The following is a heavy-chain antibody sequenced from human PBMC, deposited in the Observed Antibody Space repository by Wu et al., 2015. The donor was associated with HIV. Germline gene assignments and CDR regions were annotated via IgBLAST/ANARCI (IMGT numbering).Heavy chain of an antibody. J-gene: IGHJ5*02. CDR3: ARGGLAGGYCSSTSCRGWFDP. D-gene: IGHD2-2*01. CDR2: INPSGGST. Sequence: QVQLVQSGAEVKKPGASVKVSCKASGYTFTSYYMHWVRQAPGQGLEWMGIINPSGGSTSYAQKFQGRVTMTRDTSTSTVYMELSSLRSEDTAVYYCARGGLAGGYCSSTSCRGWFDPWGQGTLVTVSS. V-gene: IGHV1-46*03. CDR1: GYTFTSYY.